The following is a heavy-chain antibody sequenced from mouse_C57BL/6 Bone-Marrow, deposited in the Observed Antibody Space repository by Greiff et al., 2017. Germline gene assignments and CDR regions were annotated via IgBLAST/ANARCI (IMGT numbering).Heavy chain of an antibody. CDR2: IHPNSGST. J-gene: IGHJ4*01. V-gene: IGHV1-64*01. Sequence: QVQLQQSGAELVKPGASVKLSCKASGYTFTSYWMHWVKQRPGQGLEWIGMIHPNSGSTNYNEKFKSKATLTVDKSSSTAYMQLSSLTSEDSAVYYCAVDDYYAMDYWGQGTSVTVSS. CDR3: AVDDYYAMDY. CDR1: GYTFTSYW.